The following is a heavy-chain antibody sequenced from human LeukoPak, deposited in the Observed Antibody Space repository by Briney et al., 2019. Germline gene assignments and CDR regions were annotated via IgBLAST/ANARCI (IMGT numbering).Heavy chain of an antibody. V-gene: IGHV3-53*01. D-gene: IGHD4-23*01. J-gene: IGHJ4*02. CDR2: IYSGGST. CDR3: ARWGDYGAKD. CDR1: GFTFSSYW. Sequence: GGSLRLSCAASGFTFSSYWMSWVRQAPGKGLEWVSVIYSGGSTYYADSVKGRFTISRDNSKNTLYLQMNSLRAEDTAVYYCARWGDYGAKDWGQGTLVTVSS.